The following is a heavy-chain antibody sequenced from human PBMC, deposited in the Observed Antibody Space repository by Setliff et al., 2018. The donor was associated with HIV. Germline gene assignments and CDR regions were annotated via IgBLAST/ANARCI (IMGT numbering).Heavy chain of an antibody. CDR1: GYSFSGYY. CDR2: INPNSGGT. D-gene: IGHD6-13*01. CDR3: ARDPGYKSSWYGAFDI. V-gene: IGHV1-2*02. Sequence: ASVKVSCKASGYSFSGYYIHWVRQAPGQGLEWMGWINPNSGGTNYAQKFQGRVTMTRDTSISTAFMDLSRLRSDDTAVYYCARDPGYKSSWYGAFDIWGQGTMVTV. J-gene: IGHJ3*02.